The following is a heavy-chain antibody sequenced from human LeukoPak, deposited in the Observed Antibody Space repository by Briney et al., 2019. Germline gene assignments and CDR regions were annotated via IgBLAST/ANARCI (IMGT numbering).Heavy chain of an antibody. CDR2: ISSSGSTI. J-gene: IGHJ4*02. CDR1: GFIFSSYE. V-gene: IGHV3-48*03. CDR3: ARGRELGLYYFDY. Sequence: PGGSLRLSCAASGFIFSSYEMNWVRQVPGKGLEWVSYISSSGSTIYYVDSVKGRFTTSRDNAKNSLYLQMSSLRAEDTAVYYCARGRELGLYYFDYWRQGTLVTVSS. D-gene: IGHD7-27*01.